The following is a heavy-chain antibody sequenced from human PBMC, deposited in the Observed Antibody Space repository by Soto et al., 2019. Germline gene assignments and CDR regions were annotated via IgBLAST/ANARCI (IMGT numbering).Heavy chain of an antibody. CDR2: ISYIGST. CDR3: ARPGFGMDV. CDR1: GGSISSSSTY. Sequence: QLQLQESGPGLVKPSETLSLACTVSGGSISSSSTYWVWIRQPPGKGLEWIGSISYIGSTYYNPSLESRVTISVDTSKNQFSLKLSSVTAADTAVYYCARPGFGMDVWGQGTTATVSS. V-gene: IGHV4-39*01. J-gene: IGHJ6*02.